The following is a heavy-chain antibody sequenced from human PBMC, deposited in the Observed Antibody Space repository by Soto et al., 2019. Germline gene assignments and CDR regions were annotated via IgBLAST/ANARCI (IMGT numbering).Heavy chain of an antibody. CDR1: GFTFSSYA. CDR2: MWYDRSHT. CDR3: SRDRSWRNGYYSGIDV. J-gene: IGHJ6*02. D-gene: IGHD1-1*01. V-gene: IGHV3-33*01. Sequence: QAHLVESGGGVVQPGGSLRLSCAASGFTFSSYAMHWVLQAPDKGLEWVALMWYDRSHTYYAESVKGRFNISRDESKNMLFLHTSGLRAEDTAVYYCSRDRSWRNGYYSGIDVWGQGAKVT.